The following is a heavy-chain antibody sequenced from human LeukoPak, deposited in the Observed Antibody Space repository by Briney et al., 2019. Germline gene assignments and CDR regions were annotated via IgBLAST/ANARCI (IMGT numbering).Heavy chain of an antibody. Sequence: GGSLRLSCAASGFTFSSYAMSWVRQAPGKGLEWVSAISGSGGSTYYADSVKGRFTISRDNSKNTLHLQMNSLRAEDTAVYYCAKSCGLSSGYYQGHDAFDIWGQGTMVTVSS. V-gene: IGHV3-23*01. CDR2: ISGSGGST. CDR1: GFTFSSYA. CDR3: AKSCGLSSGYYQGHDAFDI. J-gene: IGHJ3*02. D-gene: IGHD3-22*01.